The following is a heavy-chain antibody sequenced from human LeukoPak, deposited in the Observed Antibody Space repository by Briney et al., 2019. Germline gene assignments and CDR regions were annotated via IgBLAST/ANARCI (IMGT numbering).Heavy chain of an antibody. CDR1: GGSISSYC. CDR3: AREAVAGGYYFDY. J-gene: IGHJ4*02. CDR2: ISYSGST. D-gene: IGHD6-19*01. V-gene: IGHV4-59*01. Sequence: SETLSLTCTVSGGSISSYCWSWIRQPPGKGLEWIGYISYSGSTNHNPSLKSRVTISVDTSKNQFSLKLSSVTAADTALYYCAREAVAGGYYFDYWGQGTLVTVSS.